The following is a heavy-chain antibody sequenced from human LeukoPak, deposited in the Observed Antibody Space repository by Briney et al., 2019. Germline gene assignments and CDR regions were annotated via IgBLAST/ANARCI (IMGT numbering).Heavy chain of an antibody. CDR1: GGSISSSSYY. CDR2: IYYSGST. Sequence: SETLTLTCTVSGGSISSSSYYWGWTRQPPGKGLEWIGSIYYSGSTYYNPSLKSRVTISVDTSKNQFSLKLSSVTAADTAVYYCATPTGVRLLDAFDIWGQGTMVTVSS. V-gene: IGHV4-39*01. CDR3: ATPTGVRLLDAFDI. D-gene: IGHD4/OR15-4a*01. J-gene: IGHJ3*02.